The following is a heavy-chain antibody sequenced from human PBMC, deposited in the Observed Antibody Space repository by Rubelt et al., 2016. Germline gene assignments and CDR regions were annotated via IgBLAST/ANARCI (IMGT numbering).Heavy chain of an antibody. V-gene: IGHV4-39*01. J-gene: IGHJ4*02. Sequence: QLQLQESGPGLVKPSETLSLTCTVSGGSISSSSYYWGWIRQPPGKGLEWIGSIYYSGNTYYNPSLKSRVTISVDTSKNQFPLKLSSVTAADTAVYYCARPSSSGSYGYWGQGTLVTVSS. CDR2: IYYSGNT. D-gene: IGHD1-26*01. CDR1: GGSISSSSYY. CDR3: ARPSSSGSYGY.